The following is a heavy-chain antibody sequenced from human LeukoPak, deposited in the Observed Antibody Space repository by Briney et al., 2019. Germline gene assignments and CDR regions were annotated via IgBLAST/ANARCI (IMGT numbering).Heavy chain of an antibody. J-gene: IGHJ4*02. CDR1: GYTFTGPY. CDR2: INPNSGGT. Sequence: GASLKVSCKASGYTFTGPYIHWMRQAPGQGLEWMAWINPNSGGTKYAQKFQGRVTVTRDTSTSTAYIELSGLRADDTATYYCARVEYCTKGVCINFDLWGQGTLVAVSS. CDR3: ARVEYCTKGVCINFDL. D-gene: IGHD2-8*01. V-gene: IGHV1-2*02.